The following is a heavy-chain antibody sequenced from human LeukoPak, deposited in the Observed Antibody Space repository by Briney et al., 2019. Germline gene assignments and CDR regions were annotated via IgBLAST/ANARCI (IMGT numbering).Heavy chain of an antibody. Sequence: GGSLRLSCAASGFTFSSYIINWVRQAPGKWLEWVSSISSTSSYIYYADSVKGRFTISRDNAKNSLYLEMNSLRAEDTAVYYCARDGHGGFWGVCRAYYMGVWGKGTTVIVSS. V-gene: IGHV3-21*06. CDR3: ARDGHGGFWGVCRAYYMGV. CDR1: GFTFSSYI. J-gene: IGHJ6*03. D-gene: IGHD3-16*01. CDR2: ISSTSSYI.